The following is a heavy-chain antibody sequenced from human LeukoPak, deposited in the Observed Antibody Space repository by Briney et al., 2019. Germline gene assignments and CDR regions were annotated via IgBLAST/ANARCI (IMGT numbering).Heavy chain of an antibody. Sequence: KTSETLSLTCTVSGGSISSYYWSWIRQPAGKGLEWIGRIYTSGSTNYNPSLKSRVTMSVDTSKKQFSLKLCSVTAADTAVYYCASLNWSGYLDYWGQGTLVTVSS. J-gene: IGHJ4*02. D-gene: IGHD3-3*01. CDR1: GGSISSYY. V-gene: IGHV4-4*07. CDR3: ASLNWSGYLDY. CDR2: IYTSGST.